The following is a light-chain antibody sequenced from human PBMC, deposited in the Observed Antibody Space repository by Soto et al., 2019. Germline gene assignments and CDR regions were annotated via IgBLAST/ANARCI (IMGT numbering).Light chain of an antibody. J-gene: IGLJ1*01. Sequence: QSVLTQPPSASATPGQRVTISCSGSNSNIGTNTVNWYQQLPGTAPRLLIYTNTQRPSGVPQRFSGSKTGTSASLASGGLQSEDGADYYCAAWDDSLGAYVFGPRTMVTVL. CDR3: AAWDDSLGAYV. CDR1: NSNIGTNT. CDR2: TNT. V-gene: IGLV1-44*01.